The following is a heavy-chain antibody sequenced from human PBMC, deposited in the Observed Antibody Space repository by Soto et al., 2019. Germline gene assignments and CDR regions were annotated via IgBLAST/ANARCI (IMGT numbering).Heavy chain of an antibody. CDR2: IIPIFGTA. J-gene: IGHJ4*02. D-gene: IGHD3-22*01. CDR3: ARAPYYYDTSGLEYYFDY. CDR1: GGTVSSYA. V-gene: IGHV1-69*01. Sequence: QVQLVQSGAEVKKPGSSVKVSCKASGGTVSSYAISWVRQAPGQGLEWMGGIIPIFGTANYAQKFQGRVTITADESTSTAYMELSSLRSEDTAVYYCARAPYYYDTSGLEYYFDYSGQGTLVTVSS.